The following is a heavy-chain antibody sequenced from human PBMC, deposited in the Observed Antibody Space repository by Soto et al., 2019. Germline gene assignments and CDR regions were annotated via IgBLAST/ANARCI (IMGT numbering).Heavy chain of an antibody. CDR2: IYSGGST. CDR1: GFTVSSNY. V-gene: IGHV3-66*01. CDR3: ARGNYYGSGSYYNIGAFDI. J-gene: IGHJ3*02. Sequence: EVQLVESGGGLVQPGGSLRLSCAASGFTVSSNYMSWVRQAPGKGLEWVSVIYSGGSTYYADSVKGRFTISRDNSKNTLYLQMNSLRAEDTAVYYCARGNYYGSGSYYNIGAFDIWGQGTMVTVSS. D-gene: IGHD3-10*01.